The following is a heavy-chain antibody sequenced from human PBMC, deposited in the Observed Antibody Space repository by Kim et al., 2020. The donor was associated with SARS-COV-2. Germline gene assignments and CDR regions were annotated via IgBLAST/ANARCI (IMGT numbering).Heavy chain of an antibody. D-gene: IGHD1-26*01. CDR1: GFTFSSYA. CDR3: ARDRGSDVGAYYFDY. CDR2: ISYDGSNK. V-gene: IGHV3-30-3*01. Sequence: GGSLRLSCAASGFTFSSYAMHWVRQAPGKGLEWVAVISYDGSNKYYADSVKGRFTISRDNSKNTLYLQMNSLRAEDTAVYYCARDRGSDVGAYYFDYWGQGTLVTVSS. J-gene: IGHJ4*02.